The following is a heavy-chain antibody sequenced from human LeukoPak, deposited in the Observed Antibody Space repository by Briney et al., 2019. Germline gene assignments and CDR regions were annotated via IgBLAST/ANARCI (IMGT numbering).Heavy chain of an antibody. CDR3: ARHRGDSGSYFASYYFDY. CDR2: IYYSGST. Sequence: PSETLSLTCTVSGGSISSSSYYWGWIRQPPGKGLEWIGTIYYSGSTDYNPSLKSRVTISVDTSKNQFSLKLSSVTAADTAVCYCARHRGDSGSYFASYYFDYWGQGTLVTVSS. CDR1: GGSISSSSYY. J-gene: IGHJ4*02. D-gene: IGHD1-26*01. V-gene: IGHV4-39*01.